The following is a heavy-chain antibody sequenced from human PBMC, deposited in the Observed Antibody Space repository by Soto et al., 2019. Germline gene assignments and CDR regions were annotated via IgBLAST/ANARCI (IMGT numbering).Heavy chain of an antibody. D-gene: IGHD3-10*01. Sequence: PGGSLRLSCAASGFTLRSYAMTWVRQAPGKGLEWVSTISNSDGGTYYSDSVKGRFTISRDKSKNTLYLQMDSLGAEDTAVYYCAKLWGRGIITTAYFDYWGQGTLVTVSS. V-gene: IGHV3-23*01. CDR1: GFTLRSYA. CDR2: ISNSDGGT. CDR3: AKLWGRGIITTAYFDY. J-gene: IGHJ4*02.